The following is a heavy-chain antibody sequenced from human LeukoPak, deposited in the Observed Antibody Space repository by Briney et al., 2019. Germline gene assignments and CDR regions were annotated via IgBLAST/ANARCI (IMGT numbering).Heavy chain of an antibody. Sequence: ASVKVSCKASGYTFTDYYMHWVRQAPGQGLEWMGWINPNSGGTNYAQKFQGRVTMTGDTSISTAYMELSRLRSDDTAVYYCARGRGRYCSGGSCYLYTNWFDPWGQGTLVTVSS. CDR3: ARGRGRYCSGGSCYLYTNWFDP. CDR2: INPNSGGT. CDR1: GYTFTDYY. J-gene: IGHJ5*02. D-gene: IGHD2-15*01. V-gene: IGHV1-2*02.